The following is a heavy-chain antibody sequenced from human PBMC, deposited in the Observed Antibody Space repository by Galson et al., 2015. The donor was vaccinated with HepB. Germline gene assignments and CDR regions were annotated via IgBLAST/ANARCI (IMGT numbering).Heavy chain of an antibody. D-gene: IGHD6-19*01. CDR1: GYTFTSYV. J-gene: IGHJ6*02. CDR3: ARVTSIYDFSSRAYSYYYYGMDV. V-gene: IGHV7-4-1*02. Sequence: SVKVSCKASGYTFTSYVINWVRQAPGQGLEWMGGINTNTGTPTYAQGLTGRFVFSLDTSVSTAYLQISSLKTEDTAVYYCARVTSIYDFSSRAYSYYYYGMDVWGQGTTVAVSS. CDR2: INTNTGTP.